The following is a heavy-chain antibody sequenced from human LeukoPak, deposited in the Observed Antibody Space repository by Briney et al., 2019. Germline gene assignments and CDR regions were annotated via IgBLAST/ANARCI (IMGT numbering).Heavy chain of an antibody. CDR1: GGSISSYY. CDR2: IYYSGST. Sequence: PSETLSLTCTVSGGSISSYYWSWIRQPPGKGLEWIGYIYYSGSTNHNPSLKSRVTISVDTSKNQFSLKLSSVTAADTAVYYRARNLHGSGSSLGFDYWGQGTLVTVSS. V-gene: IGHV4-59*01. J-gene: IGHJ4*02. CDR3: ARNLHGSGSSLGFDY. D-gene: IGHD3-10*01.